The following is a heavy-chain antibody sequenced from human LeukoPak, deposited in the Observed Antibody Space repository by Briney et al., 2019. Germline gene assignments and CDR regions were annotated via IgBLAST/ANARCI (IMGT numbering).Heavy chain of an antibody. D-gene: IGHD1-26*01. CDR1: GGSFSAYY. CDR3: ARDGSVGSYYYYMDV. V-gene: IGHV4-34*01. Sequence: SETLSLTCAIYGGSFSAYYWNWIRQPPGKGLEWIGEINHSGSTNYNPSLKSRVTISVDTSKNQFSLKLSSVTAADTAVYYCARDGSVGSYYYYMDVWGKGTTATVSS. J-gene: IGHJ6*03. CDR2: INHSGST.